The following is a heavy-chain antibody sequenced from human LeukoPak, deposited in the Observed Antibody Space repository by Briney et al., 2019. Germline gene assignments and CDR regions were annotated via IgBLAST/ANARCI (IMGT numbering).Heavy chain of an antibody. CDR3: ARPLDTTFFNAFDI. D-gene: IGHD2/OR15-2a*01. CDR1: GGSISTSSYF. J-gene: IGHJ3*02. V-gene: IGHV4-39*01. Sequence: SETLSLTCTVSGGSISTSSYFWGWLRQPPGKGLEWLGSIYYSGITFYNPSLKSRLTISVDTSKNQFSLKLTSVTAADTAVYSCARPLDTTFFNAFDIWGQGTMVTVSS. CDR2: IYYSGIT.